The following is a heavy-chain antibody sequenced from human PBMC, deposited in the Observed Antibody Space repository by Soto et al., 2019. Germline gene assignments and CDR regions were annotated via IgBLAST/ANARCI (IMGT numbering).Heavy chain of an antibody. V-gene: IGHV4-39*01. CDR2: IYYIGST. J-gene: IGHJ5*02. D-gene: IGHD3-16*02. CDR3: AGRNPLASVSLNFRELSNYKWIDP. CDR1: GDSITNSNYY. Sequence: QLQLQKSGPGLVKPSETLSLTCTVSGDSITNSNYYWGWFRQPPGKGLEWIASIYYIGSTYYNPSLKSRVTISVDTSNNQFSLNLNSVTASDTAVYYCAGRNPLASVSLNFRELSNYKWIDPWGPATLVTVSS.